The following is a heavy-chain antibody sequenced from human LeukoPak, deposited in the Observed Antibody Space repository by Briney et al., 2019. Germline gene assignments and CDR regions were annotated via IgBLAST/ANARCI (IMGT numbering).Heavy chain of an antibody. V-gene: IGHV3-7*05. J-gene: IGHJ4*02. CDR2: IKQEGNEK. D-gene: IGHD4-23*01. Sequence: PGGSLRLSCAASGFTFSSYAMNWVRQAPGKGLEFVANIKQEGNEKYYVDSVKGRFTISRDNAKNSLYLQMNGLRAEDTAVYYCAANGGPFDFWGQGTLVTVSA. CDR1: GFTFSSYA. CDR3: AANGGPFDF.